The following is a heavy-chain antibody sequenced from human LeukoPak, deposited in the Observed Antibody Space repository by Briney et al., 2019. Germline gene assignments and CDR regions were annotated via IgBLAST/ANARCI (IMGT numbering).Heavy chain of an antibody. Sequence: PGGSLRLSCAASGFTFSRNAIHWVRLGPGKGLEWVSYIAHHGSNKYYADSVKGRFTISRDNSKRTLYLQMNSLRADDTAVYYCAKDGSWSCTDWGQGTLVTVSS. CDR2: IAHHGSNK. D-gene: IGHD2-8*02. V-gene: IGHV3-30*02. CDR1: GFTFSRNA. CDR3: AKDGSWSCTD. J-gene: IGHJ4*02.